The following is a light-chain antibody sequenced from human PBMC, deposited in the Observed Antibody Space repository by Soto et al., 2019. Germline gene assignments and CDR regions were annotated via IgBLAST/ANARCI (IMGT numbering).Light chain of an antibody. CDR1: QNISTS. J-gene: IGKJ2*01. Sequence: DIRVTQSPPSLSASVGDRVTITCRTSQNISTSLNWYLQKPGRAPDLLIFAASNLQSGVPSRFSGSGSETDFTLTISSLQPEDFATYYCQQSYSGPYTFGQGTKVEIK. CDR3: QQSYSGPYT. CDR2: AAS. V-gene: IGKV1-39*01.